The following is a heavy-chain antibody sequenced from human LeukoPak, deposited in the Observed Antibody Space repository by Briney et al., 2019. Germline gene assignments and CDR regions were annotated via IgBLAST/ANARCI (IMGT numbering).Heavy chain of an antibody. CDR3: ARDKFERIHCSSTSCYPFDY. Sequence: GASVKVSCKASGYTFTSYGISWVRQAPGQGLEWMGWISAYNGNTNYAQKLQGRVTMTTDTSTSTAYMELRSLRSDDTAVYYCARDKFERIHCSSTSCYPFDYWGQGTLVTVSS. J-gene: IGHJ4*02. D-gene: IGHD2-2*01. V-gene: IGHV1-18*01. CDR1: GYTFTSYG. CDR2: ISAYNGNT.